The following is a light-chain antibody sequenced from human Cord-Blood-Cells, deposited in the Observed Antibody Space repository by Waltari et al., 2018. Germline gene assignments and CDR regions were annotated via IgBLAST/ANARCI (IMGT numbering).Light chain of an antibody. CDR3: QQRSNWLT. Sequence: DIVLTQSPATLSLSPGERATLSCRASQSVSSYLAWYQQNTGQAPRLLIYDAPNRATGIPARFSGSGSGTDFTLTISSLEPEDFAVYYCQQRSNWLTFGGGTKVEIK. CDR2: DAP. J-gene: IGKJ4*01. CDR1: QSVSSY. V-gene: IGKV3-11*01.